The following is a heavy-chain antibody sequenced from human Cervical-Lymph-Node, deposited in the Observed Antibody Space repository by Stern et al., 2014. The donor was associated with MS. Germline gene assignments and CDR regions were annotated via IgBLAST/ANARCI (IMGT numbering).Heavy chain of an antibody. Sequence: QVQLQESGPGLVKPSQTLSLSCTVSGAPVSSGGYYRTWIRQLPGKGLEWVGYIHHTGATFYNPSLKSRVAISVDTSENQFSLKLTSVTAADTAVYYCAAIGPRMEGACFDIWGQGTMVTVSS. D-gene: IGHD2-21*01. V-gene: IGHV4-31*03. J-gene: IGHJ3*02. CDR3: AAIGPRMEGACFDI. CDR2: IHHTGAT. CDR1: GAPVSSGGYY.